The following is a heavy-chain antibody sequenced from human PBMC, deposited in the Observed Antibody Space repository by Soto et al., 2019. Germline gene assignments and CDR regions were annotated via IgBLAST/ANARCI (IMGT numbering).Heavy chain of an antibody. CDR3: ARGENYYYDSSGYLDY. CDR1: GYTFTSYA. CDR2: INAGNGNT. Sequence: QVQLVQSGAEVKKPGASVKVSCKASGYTFTSYAMHWVRQAPGQRLEWMGWINAGNGNTKYSQKFQGRVTITRDTSASTAYMELSSLRSEDTAVYYCARGENYYYDSSGYLDYWGQGTLVTVSS. J-gene: IGHJ4*02. V-gene: IGHV1-3*01. D-gene: IGHD3-22*01.